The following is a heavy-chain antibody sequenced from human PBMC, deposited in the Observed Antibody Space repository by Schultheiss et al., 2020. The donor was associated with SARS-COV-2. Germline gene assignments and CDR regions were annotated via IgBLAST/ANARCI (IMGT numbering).Heavy chain of an antibody. J-gene: IGHJ6*02. V-gene: IGHV4-59*12. CDR2: IYYSGST. D-gene: IGHD6-13*01. Sequence: SETLSLTCTVSGGSISSYYWSWIRQPPGKGLEWIGYIYYSGSTTYNPSLKSRVTISVDTSKNQFSLKLSSVTAADTAVYYCARVGLIAAAGTIYYYYGMDVWGQGTTVTVSS. CDR3: ARVGLIAAAGTIYYYYGMDV. CDR1: GGSISSYY.